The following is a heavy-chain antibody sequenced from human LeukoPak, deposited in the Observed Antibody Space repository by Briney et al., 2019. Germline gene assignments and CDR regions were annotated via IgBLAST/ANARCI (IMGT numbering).Heavy chain of an antibody. CDR2: ISSSSSYI. J-gene: IGHJ4*02. D-gene: IGHD3-22*01. V-gene: IGHV3-21*01. Sequence: PGGSLRLSCAASGFTFSSYSMNWVRQAPGKGLEWVSSISSSSSYIYYADSVKGRFTISRDNAKDSLYLQMNSLRAEDTAVYYCASGPDYYDSSGYYPSGWGQGTLVTVSS. CDR3: ASGPDYYDSSGYYPSG. CDR1: GFTFSSYS.